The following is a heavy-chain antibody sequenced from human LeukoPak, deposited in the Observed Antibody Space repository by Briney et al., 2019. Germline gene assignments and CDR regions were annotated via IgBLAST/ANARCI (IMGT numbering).Heavy chain of an antibody. CDR1: GFTFSSYA. Sequence: GGSLRLSCAASGFTFSSYAMYWVRQAPGKGLEWVAVISYDGSNKYYADSVKGRFTISRDNSKNTLYLQMNSLRAEDTAVYYCAKDSMVDTAMVLGDWGQGTLVTVSS. J-gene: IGHJ4*02. V-gene: IGHV3-30*04. CDR3: AKDSMVDTAMVLGD. CDR2: ISYDGSNK. D-gene: IGHD5-18*01.